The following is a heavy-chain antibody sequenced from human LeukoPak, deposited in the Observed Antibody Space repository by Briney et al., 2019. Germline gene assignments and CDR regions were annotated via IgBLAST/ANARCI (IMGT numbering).Heavy chain of an antibody. J-gene: IGHJ4*02. CDR1: GGTFSSYA. CDR3: ARVGAYGSGSYGFDY. D-gene: IGHD3-10*01. CDR2: IIPIFGTA. V-gene: IGHV1-69*13. Sequence: GASVNVSCKASGGTFSSYAISWVRQAPGQGLEWMGGIIPIFGTANYAQKFQGRVTITADESTSTAYMELSSLRSEDTAVYYCARVGAYGSGSYGFDYWGQGTLVTVSS.